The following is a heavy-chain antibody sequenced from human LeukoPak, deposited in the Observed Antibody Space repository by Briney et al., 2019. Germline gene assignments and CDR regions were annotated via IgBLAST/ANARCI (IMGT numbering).Heavy chain of an antibody. V-gene: IGHV1-2*04. Sequence: ASVKVSCKASGYTFTDYYMYWVRQAPGQGLEWMGWINPNSGGTKYAQKFQGWVTMTRDTSISTAYMEVSRLKSDDTAVYYCARVWSTAATGWNWFDPWGQGTLVTVSS. D-gene: IGHD6-13*01. CDR2: INPNSGGT. CDR3: ARVWSTAATGWNWFDP. J-gene: IGHJ5*02. CDR1: GYTFTDYY.